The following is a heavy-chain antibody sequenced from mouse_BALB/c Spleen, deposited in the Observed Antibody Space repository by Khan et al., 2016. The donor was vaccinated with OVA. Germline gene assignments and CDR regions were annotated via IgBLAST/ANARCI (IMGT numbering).Heavy chain of an antibody. CDR3: TREGVGASSFAY. CDR2: INPPDSYT. V-gene: IGHV1-69*02. CDR1: GYTFTNYW. Sequence: QVQLQQSGPELVRPGASVKLSCKASGYTFTNYWINWVKQRPGQGLEWIGHINPPDSYTNYNQKFKDKATLTVDKSSSTAYMQLSSPTSEESAVYYCTREGVGASSFAYWGQGTLVTVSA. J-gene: IGHJ3*01.